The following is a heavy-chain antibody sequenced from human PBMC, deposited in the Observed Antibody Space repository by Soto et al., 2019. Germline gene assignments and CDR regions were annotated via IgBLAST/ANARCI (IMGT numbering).Heavy chain of an antibody. Sequence: ASVKVSCKTSGYHFTAYGLAWLRQAPGQRPEWMGWVSTNNADTNYAEKFQGRVTMTTDKSTTTTYMELRSLRSDDTAVYYCARELNTDSSAYYSLAYWGQGTLVTVS. J-gene: IGHJ4*02. CDR1: GYHFTAYG. CDR3: ARELNTDSSAYYSLAY. CDR2: VSTNNADT. V-gene: IGHV1-18*01. D-gene: IGHD3-22*01.